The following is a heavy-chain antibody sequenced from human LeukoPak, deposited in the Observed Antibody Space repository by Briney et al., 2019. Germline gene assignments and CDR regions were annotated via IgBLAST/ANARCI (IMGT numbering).Heavy chain of an antibody. V-gene: IGHV3-53*01. CDR1: GFTVSSNY. Sequence: PGGSLRLSCAASGFTVSSNYMSWVRQAPGKGLEWVSVIYSGGSTYYADSVEGRFTISRDNAKSTLFLHMNRLTAEDTALYFCARDSELGYCSAWGQGTLVTVSS. J-gene: IGHJ4*02. CDR3: ARDSELGYCSA. D-gene: IGHD2-15*01. CDR2: IYSGGST.